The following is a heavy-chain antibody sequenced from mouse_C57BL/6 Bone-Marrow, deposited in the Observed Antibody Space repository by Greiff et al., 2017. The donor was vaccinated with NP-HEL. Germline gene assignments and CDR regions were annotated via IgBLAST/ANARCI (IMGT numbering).Heavy chain of an antibody. D-gene: IGHD1-1*01. CDR3: ARHKRSSPVAY. J-gene: IGHJ3*01. V-gene: IGHV5-12*01. Sequence: DVKLVESGGGLVQPGGSLKLSCAASGFTFSDYYMYWVRQTPEKRLEWVAYISNGGGSTYYPYTVKGRFTISRDNAKNTLYLQMSRLKSEDTAMYYCARHKRSSPVAYWGQGTLVTVSA. CDR2: ISNGGGST. CDR1: GFTFSDYY.